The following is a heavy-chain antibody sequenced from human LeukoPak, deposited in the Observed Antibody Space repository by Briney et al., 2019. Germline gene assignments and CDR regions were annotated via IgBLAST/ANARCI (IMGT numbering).Heavy chain of an antibody. Sequence: GESLKISCKSSGDIFTNYWIGWVRQMPGKGLEWMGIIYPGDSNVKYSPSFQGQVTISADESINTVYLQWGGLKASDTAMYYCAREYWGSGDYWGQGTLVTVSS. D-gene: IGHD7-27*01. CDR2: IYPGDSNV. CDR3: AREYWGSGDY. CDR1: GDIFTNYW. J-gene: IGHJ4*02. V-gene: IGHV5-51*01.